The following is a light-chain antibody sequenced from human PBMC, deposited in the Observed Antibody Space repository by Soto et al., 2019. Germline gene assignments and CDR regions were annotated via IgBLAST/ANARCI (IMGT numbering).Light chain of an antibody. CDR3: QQYGDYNSPRYS. Sequence: ESVFTLSPGTLSLSPGDRVTLSCRASQSVSSDYLAWYQQKPGQAPRLVIYATSSRATGIRDRFSGSGSGTDFTLTISRLEPEDFAMYYCQQYGDYNSPRYSFGQGTRLEI. V-gene: IGKV3-20*01. CDR2: ATS. J-gene: IGKJ2*03. CDR1: QSVSSDY.